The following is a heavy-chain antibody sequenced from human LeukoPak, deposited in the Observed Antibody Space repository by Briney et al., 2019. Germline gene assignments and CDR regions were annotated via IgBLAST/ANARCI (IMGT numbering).Heavy chain of an antibody. V-gene: IGHV3-30*18. CDR3: AKLTSDFWSGYPAPFDY. Sequence: GGSLRLSCAASGFTFSSYGMHRVRQAPGKGLEWVAVISYDGSNKYYADSVKGRFTISRDNSKNTLYLQMNSLRAEDTAVYYCAKLTSDFWSGYPAPFDYWAREPWSPSPQ. D-gene: IGHD3-3*01. CDR1: GFTFSSYG. J-gene: IGHJ4*02. CDR2: ISYDGSNK.